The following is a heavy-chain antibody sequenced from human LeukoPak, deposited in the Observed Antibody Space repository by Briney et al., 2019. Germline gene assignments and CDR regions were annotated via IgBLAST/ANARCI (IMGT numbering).Heavy chain of an antibody. CDR1: GGSISSYY. V-gene: IGHV4-4*07. D-gene: IGHD3-22*01. CDR2: IYTSGST. CDR3: ARDKSHYYDSSGYSTHAYLFDY. Sequence: SETLSLTCTVSGGSISSYYWSWIRQPAGKGLEWTGRIYTSGSTNYNPSLKSRVTMSVDTSKNQFSLKLSSVTAADTAVYYCARDKSHYYDSSGYSTHAYLFDYWGQGTLVTVSS. J-gene: IGHJ4*02.